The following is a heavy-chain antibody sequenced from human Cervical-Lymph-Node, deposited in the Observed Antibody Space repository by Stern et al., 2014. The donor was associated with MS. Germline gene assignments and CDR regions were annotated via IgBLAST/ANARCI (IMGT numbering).Heavy chain of an antibody. Sequence: QVTLKESGPAMVKPTQTLTLTCTFSGFSLSTSGMRVSWIRQPPGMALEWLGRLDWDNTEFSSPSLRTRLTISKDTSRNQVVLVMTNMDPTDTATYFCARSYNWSPFDPWGQGTLVTVSS. V-gene: IGHV2-70*04. CDR1: GFSLSTSGMR. D-gene: IGHD1-1*01. J-gene: IGHJ5*02. CDR3: ARSYNWSPFDP. CDR2: LDWDNTE.